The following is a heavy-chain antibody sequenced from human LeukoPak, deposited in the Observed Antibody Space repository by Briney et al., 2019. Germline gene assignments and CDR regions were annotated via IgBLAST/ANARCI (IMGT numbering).Heavy chain of an antibody. Sequence: GESLKISCKGSGYSFTTYWIGWVRQMPGKGLEWMGIIYPGDSDTRYSPSFQGQVTISADKSISTAYLQWSSLRAEDTAVYYCARDAQRGYSYGRNYYYMDVWGKGTTVTISS. D-gene: IGHD5-18*01. V-gene: IGHV5-51*01. CDR1: GYSFTTYW. CDR3: ARDAQRGYSYGRNYYYMDV. J-gene: IGHJ6*03. CDR2: IYPGDSDT.